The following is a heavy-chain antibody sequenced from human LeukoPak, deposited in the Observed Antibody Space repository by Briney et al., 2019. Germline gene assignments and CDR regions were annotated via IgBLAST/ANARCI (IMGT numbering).Heavy chain of an antibody. D-gene: IGHD6-13*01. Sequence: GESLKISCKGSGYSFTSYCVSRVPQMPGKGLEWIGRIDPSDSYTNYSPSFQGHVTISADKSISTAYLQWSSLKASDTAMYYCARRGIAAAGPGMDVWGKGTTVTVSS. CDR3: ARRGIAAAGPGMDV. V-gene: IGHV5-10-1*01. CDR2: IDPSDSYT. CDR1: GYSFTSYC. J-gene: IGHJ6*04.